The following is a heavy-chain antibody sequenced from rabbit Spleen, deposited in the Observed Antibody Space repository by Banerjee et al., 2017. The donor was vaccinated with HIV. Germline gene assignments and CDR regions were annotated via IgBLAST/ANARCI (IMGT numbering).Heavy chain of an antibody. J-gene: IGHJ6*01. D-gene: IGHD8-1*01. CDR1: GFDFSSNV. Sequence: QEQLEESGGDLVQPEGSLTLTCKASGFDFSSNVMCWVRQAPGKGLEWIGCIYTGSVGNAYYTSWAKGRFTISKTSSTTMTLQMTSLTAADTATYFCARDAGTSFSTYGMDLWGPGTLVTVS. CDR3: ARDAGTSFSTYGMDL. CDR2: IYTGSVGNA. V-gene: IGHV1S45*01.